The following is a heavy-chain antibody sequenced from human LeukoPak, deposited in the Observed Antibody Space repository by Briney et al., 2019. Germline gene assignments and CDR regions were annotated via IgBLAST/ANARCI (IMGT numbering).Heavy chain of an antibody. CDR2: IRYDGSNK. J-gene: IGHJ4*02. CDR1: GFTFSNYG. CDR3: AKDRVVATIPVDY. D-gene: IGHD5-12*01. V-gene: IGHV3-30*02. Sequence: GGSLRLSCAASGFTFSNYGMHWVRQAPGKGLEWVAFIRYDGSNKYYADSVKGRFTISRDNSKNTLYLQMNSLRAEDTAVYYCAKDRVVATIPVDYWGQGTLVTVSS.